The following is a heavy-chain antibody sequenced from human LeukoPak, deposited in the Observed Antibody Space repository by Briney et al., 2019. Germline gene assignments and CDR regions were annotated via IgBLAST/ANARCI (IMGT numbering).Heavy chain of an antibody. CDR2: INWNGGST. J-gene: IGHJ6*03. CDR1: GFTFDDYG. CDR3: ARVGPMAPHYYMDV. D-gene: IGHD3-10*01. Sequence: GGSLRLSCAASGFTFDDYGMSWVRQAPGKGLEWVSGINWNGGSTGYADSVKGRFTISRDNAKNSLYLQMNSLRAEDTALYYCARVGPMAPHYYMDVWGKGTTVTVSS. V-gene: IGHV3-20*04.